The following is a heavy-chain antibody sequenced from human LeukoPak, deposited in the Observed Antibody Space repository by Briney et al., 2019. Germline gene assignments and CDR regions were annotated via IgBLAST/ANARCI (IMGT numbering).Heavy chain of an antibody. Sequence: GASVKVSCKASGYSFITYPINWVRQAPGQGLEWMGWISGYNGDTEYAQKFHGRVTMTTDTFTNTFYMEVRSLRGDDTAVYYCARDRSYHFWSAYYPCFDNWGQGTLVTVSS. CDR1: GYSFITYP. CDR2: ISGYNGDT. D-gene: IGHD3-3*01. V-gene: IGHV1-18*01. J-gene: IGHJ4*02. CDR3: ARDRSYHFWSAYYPCFDN.